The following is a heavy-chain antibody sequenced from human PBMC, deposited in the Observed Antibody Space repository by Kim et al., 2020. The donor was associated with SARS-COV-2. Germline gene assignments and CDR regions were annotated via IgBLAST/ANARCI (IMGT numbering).Heavy chain of an antibody. D-gene: IGHD3-3*01. J-gene: IGHJ3*01. CDR2: ISYDGSDE. CDR1: GFTFSSYG. CDR3: AKDLGWRSLLGGMAFDL. V-gene: IGHV3-30*18. Sequence: GGSLRLSCAASGFTFSSYGMHWVRQAPGKGLEWVAVISYDGSDEYYGDSVKGRFTISRDNSKITLNLQMNSLRAEDTAVYYCAKDLGWRSLLGGMAFDLWGQGTMVTVSS.